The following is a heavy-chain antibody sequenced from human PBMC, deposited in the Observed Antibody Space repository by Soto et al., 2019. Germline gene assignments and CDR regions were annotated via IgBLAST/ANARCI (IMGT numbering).Heavy chain of an antibody. Sequence: QVQLQQWGAGLLKPSETLSLTCAVYGGSFRGYYWSWIRQPPGNGLEWNGEINHSGSTNYNPSLKSRVTISVDTSKNQFTLNLRTVTAADTAVYYWARARDSSTDFDYWIQGTLCTVSS. J-gene: IGHJ4*02. CDR1: GGSFRGYY. CDR3: ARARDSSTDFDY. D-gene: IGHD6-13*01. V-gene: IGHV4-34*01. CDR2: INHSGST.